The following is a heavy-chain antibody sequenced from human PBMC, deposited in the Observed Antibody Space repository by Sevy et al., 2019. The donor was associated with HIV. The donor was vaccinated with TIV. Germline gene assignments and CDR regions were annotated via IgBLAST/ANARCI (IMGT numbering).Heavy chain of an antibody. CDR1: GISFTTSG. J-gene: IGHJ6*02. D-gene: IGHD3-16*01. Sequence: GGSLRLSCVVSGISFTTSGMHWVRQAPGKGLEWVAVISYDGSNKYYADSVKGRFTISRDNSKNTLSLQMNSLRAEDTAVYYCSKEAREDYIWKSNLYGMDVWGQGTTVTVSS. CDR3: SKEAREDYIWKSNLYGMDV. V-gene: IGHV3-30*18. CDR2: ISYDGSNK.